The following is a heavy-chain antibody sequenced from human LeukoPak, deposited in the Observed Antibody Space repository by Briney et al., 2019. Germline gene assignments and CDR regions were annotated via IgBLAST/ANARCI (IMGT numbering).Heavy chain of an antibody. D-gene: IGHD5-18*01. CDR2: TRFDGKNK. CDR3: ARAEDTAMVMYYFDY. CDR1: GFTFSSYG. J-gene: IGHJ4*02. Sequence: GGSLRLSCAASGFTFSSYGMHWVRQAPGKGLEWVSFTRFDGKNKYYADSVKGRFTISKDSSKNTLDLQMNSLRTEDTAVYYCARAEDTAMVMYYFDYWGQGTLVTVSS. V-gene: IGHV3-30*02.